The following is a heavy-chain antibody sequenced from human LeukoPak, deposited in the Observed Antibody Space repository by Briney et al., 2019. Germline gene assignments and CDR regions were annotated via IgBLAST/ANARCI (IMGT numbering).Heavy chain of an antibody. CDR1: GFTFSTYW. CDR3: ARAGGSYKGLDY. D-gene: IGHD1-26*01. CDR2: INQDAIEK. V-gene: IGHV3-7*01. J-gene: IGHJ4*02. Sequence: GGSLRLSCAASGFTFSTYWMSWVRQAPGKGLEWVANINQDAIEKYYVDSVKGRFTISRDNAENFLYLQMNSLRAEDTAVYYCARAGGSYKGLDYWGQGTLVTVSS.